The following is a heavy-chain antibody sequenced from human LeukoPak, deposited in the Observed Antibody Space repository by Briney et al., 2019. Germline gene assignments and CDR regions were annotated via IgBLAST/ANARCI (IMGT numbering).Heavy chain of an antibody. CDR2: INHSGST. CDR3: ARVQYQLLYRFGWFDP. D-gene: IGHD2-2*02. V-gene: IGHV4-34*01. CDR1: GGSFSGYY. Sequence: SETLSLTCAVYGGSFSGYYWSWIRQPPGKGLEGIGEINHSGSTNYNPSLKSRVTISVDTSKNQFSLKLSSVTAADTAVYYCARVQYQLLYRFGWFDPWGQGTLVTVSS. J-gene: IGHJ5*02.